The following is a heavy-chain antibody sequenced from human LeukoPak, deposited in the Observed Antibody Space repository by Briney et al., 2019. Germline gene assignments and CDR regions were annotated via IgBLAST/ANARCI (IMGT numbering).Heavy chain of an antibody. CDR2: INWNGDST. D-gene: IGHD6-19*01. V-gene: IGHV3-20*04. J-gene: IGHJ4*02. Sequence: GGSLRLSCAASGFTFDDYGMSWVRRAPGKGLEWVSGINWNGDSTGYVDSVKGRFTISRDNAKNSLYLQMNSLRAEDTASYYCARDRSTVAGTSFDYWGQGTLVTVSS. CDR1: GFTFDDYG. CDR3: ARDRSTVAGTSFDY.